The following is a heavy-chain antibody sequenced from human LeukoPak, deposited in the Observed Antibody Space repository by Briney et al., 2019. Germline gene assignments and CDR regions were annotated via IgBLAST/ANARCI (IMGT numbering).Heavy chain of an antibody. Sequence: GGSLRLSCAGSDFDFSSHAMTWVRQAPGKGLEWVSAIGISGTKTYYGDSVKGRFLISRDNSKNTLYLQMNSLRVEDTAVYFCANEIRPNDYWGQGTLVTVAS. CDR2: IGISGTKT. J-gene: IGHJ4*02. CDR1: DFDFSSHA. CDR3: ANEIRPNDY. V-gene: IGHV3-23*01. D-gene: IGHD4-17*01.